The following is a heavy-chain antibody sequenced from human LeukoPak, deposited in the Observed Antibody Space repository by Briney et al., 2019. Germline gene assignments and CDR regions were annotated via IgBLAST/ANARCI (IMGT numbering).Heavy chain of an antibody. CDR2: IKPDGTTK. Sequence: PGGSLRLSCAASGFTFRNYAMSWVRQAPGKGLEWVANIKPDGTTKFYVDSVKGRFTISRDNALNSLYLQMNSLRAEDTAIYYCARSIPYGTTWYGRSDYWGQGTLVTVSS. V-gene: IGHV3-7*03. D-gene: IGHD6-13*01. J-gene: IGHJ4*02. CDR3: ARSIPYGTTWYGRSDY. CDR1: GFTFRNYA.